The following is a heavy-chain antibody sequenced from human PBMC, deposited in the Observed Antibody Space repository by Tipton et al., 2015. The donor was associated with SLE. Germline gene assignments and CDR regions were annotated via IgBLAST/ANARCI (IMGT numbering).Heavy chain of an antibody. CDR3: ARDRGGGAYDSSGYYFDY. CDR1: GGSISSGDYY. V-gene: IGHV4-30-2*01. CDR2: IYHSGST. Sequence: TLSLTCTVSGGSISSGDYYWSWIRQPPGKGLEWIGYIYHSGSTYYNPSLKSRVTISVDRSKNQFSLKLSSVTAADTAVYYCARDRGGGAYDSSGYYFDYWGQGTLVTVSS. D-gene: IGHD3-22*01. J-gene: IGHJ4*02.